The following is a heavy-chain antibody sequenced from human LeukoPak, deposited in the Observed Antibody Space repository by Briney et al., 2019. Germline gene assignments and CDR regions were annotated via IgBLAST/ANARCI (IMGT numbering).Heavy chain of an antibody. CDR1: GGTFSSYA. CDR3: ASPRSDYYDSSGYLDY. D-gene: IGHD3-22*01. V-gene: IGHV1-69*13. J-gene: IGHJ4*02. Sequence: SVKVSCKASGGTFSSYAISWVRQAPGQGLEWMGGIIPIFGTANYAQKFQGRVTITADESTSTAYMELSSLRSEDTAVYYCASPRSDYYDSSGYLDYWGQGTLVTVSS. CDR2: IIPIFGTA.